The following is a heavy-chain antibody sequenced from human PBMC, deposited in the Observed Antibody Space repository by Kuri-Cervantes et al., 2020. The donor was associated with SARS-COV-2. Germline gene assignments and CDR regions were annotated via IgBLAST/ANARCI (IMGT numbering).Heavy chain of an antibody. CDR1: GGSFSGYY. V-gene: IGHV4-34*01. Sequence: SETLSLTCAVYGGSFSGYYWSWIRQPPGKGLEWIGEINHSGSTNYNPSFKSRVTISVDTSKNQFSLKLSSVTAADTAVYYCAREGRNYCSSTNCYRVGRLRLDYWGQGSLVTVSS. D-gene: IGHD2-2*02. CDR2: INHSGST. CDR3: AREGRNYCSSTNCYRVGRLRLDY. J-gene: IGHJ4*02.